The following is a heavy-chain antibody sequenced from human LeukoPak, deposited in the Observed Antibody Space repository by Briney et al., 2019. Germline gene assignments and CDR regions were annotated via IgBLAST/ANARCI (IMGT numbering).Heavy chain of an antibody. D-gene: IGHD3-22*01. Sequence: PGGSLRLSCAASGFSFSSYGMHWVRQAPGKGLEWVAVIWYDGSNKYYANSVKGRFTISRDNSKNTLYLQMNSLGAEDTAVYYCAIALDYYDTRDIDYWGQGTLVTVSS. CDR1: GFSFSSYG. J-gene: IGHJ4*02. CDR2: IWYDGSNK. CDR3: AIALDYYDTRDIDY. V-gene: IGHV3-33*01.